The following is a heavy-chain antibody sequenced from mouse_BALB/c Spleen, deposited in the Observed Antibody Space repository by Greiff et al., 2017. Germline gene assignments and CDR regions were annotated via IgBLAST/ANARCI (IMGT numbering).Heavy chain of an antibody. Sequence: VQLQQSGTVLARPGASVKMSCKASGYSFTSYWMHWVKQRPGQGLEWIGAIYPGNSDTSYNQKFKGKAKLTAVTSASTAYMELSSLTNEDSAVYYCTIRSRLLLYAMDYWGQGTSVTVSS. V-gene: IGHV1-5*01. CDR1: GYSFTSYW. J-gene: IGHJ4*01. CDR2: IYPGNSDT. D-gene: IGHD2-3*01. CDR3: TIRSRLLLYAMDY.